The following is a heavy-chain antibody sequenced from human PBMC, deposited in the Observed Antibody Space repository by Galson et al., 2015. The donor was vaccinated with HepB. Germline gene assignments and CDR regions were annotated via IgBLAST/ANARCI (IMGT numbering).Heavy chain of an antibody. J-gene: IGHJ6*02. D-gene: IGHD2-2*01. V-gene: IGHV3-7*03. CDR3: ARDLIGDCRSRSCYEGYGLDV. CDR2: IKQDGGEK. CDR1: GFTFNTYW. Sequence: SLRLSCAASGFTFNTYWMSWVRQAPGKGLEWVANIKQDGGEKYYVDSVKGRFTISRDNAKHSLYLQMNSLRAEDAAVYFCARDLIGDCRSRSCYEGYGLDVWGQGTTVSVSS.